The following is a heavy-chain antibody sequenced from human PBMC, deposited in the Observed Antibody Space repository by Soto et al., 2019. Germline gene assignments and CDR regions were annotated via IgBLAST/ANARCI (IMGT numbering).Heavy chain of an antibody. CDR3: AREGGESSDGLYYFDS. J-gene: IGHJ4*02. CDR2: IYYSGNT. V-gene: IGHV4-30-4*01. D-gene: IGHD3-16*01. Sequence: SEALSLKCTVSGGSTSSDNYWSWIGQPPGKGLEWIGHIYYSGNTDYNPSLKSRLAISIDTAKNQFSLKLSSVTAADTAVYFCAREGGESSDGLYYFDSWGQGSLVT. CDR1: GGSTSSDNY.